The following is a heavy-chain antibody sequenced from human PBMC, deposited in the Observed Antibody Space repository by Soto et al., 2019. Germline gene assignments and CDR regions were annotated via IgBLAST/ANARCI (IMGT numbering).Heavy chain of an antibody. V-gene: IGHV3-23*01. CDR1: GFAFSSCA. D-gene: IGHD3-3*02. Sequence: ELHLLEAGGALVQPGGSLRISCAASGFAFSSCAMTWVRQAPGKGLEWISAITSSGGNTYYADSVAGRFTISRDNSKNMLYLQMNSLRAEDTAVYYRAKGIFGIWYFDYWGQGALVTVSS. CDR2: ITSSGGNT. J-gene: IGHJ4*02. CDR3: AKGIFGIWYFDY.